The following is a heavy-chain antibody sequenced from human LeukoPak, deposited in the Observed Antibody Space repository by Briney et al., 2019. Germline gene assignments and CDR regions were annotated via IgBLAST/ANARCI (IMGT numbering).Heavy chain of an antibody. CDR3: ARTNYYDSSGPLYYYMDV. CDR2: IYYSGST. CDR1: GGSISSYY. D-gene: IGHD3-22*01. Sequence: PSETLSLTCTVSGGSISSYYWSWIRQPPGKGLEWIGYIYYSGSTNYNPSLKSRVTISVDTSKNQFSLKLSSVTAADTAVYYCARTNYYDSSGPLYYYMDVWGKGTTVTVSS. V-gene: IGHV4-59*08. J-gene: IGHJ6*03.